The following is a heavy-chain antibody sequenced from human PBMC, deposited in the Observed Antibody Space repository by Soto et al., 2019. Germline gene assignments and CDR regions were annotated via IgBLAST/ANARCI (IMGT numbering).Heavy chain of an antibody. J-gene: IGHJ4*02. CDR3: ARDRGDPQSRKDYDILTGLDY. D-gene: IGHD3-9*01. CDR1: GFTFSSYA. Sequence: GGSLRLSCAASGFTFSSYAMHWVRQAPGKGLEWVAVISYDGSNKYYADSVKGRFTISRDNSKNTLYLQMNSLRAEDTAVYYCARDRGDPQSRKDYDILTGLDYWGQGTLVTVSS. CDR2: ISYDGSNK. V-gene: IGHV3-30-3*01.